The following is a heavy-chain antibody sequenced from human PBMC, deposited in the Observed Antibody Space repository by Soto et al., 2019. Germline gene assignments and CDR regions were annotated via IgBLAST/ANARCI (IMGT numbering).Heavy chain of an antibody. CDR1: GFTFDSYA. D-gene: IGHD3-10*01. CDR3: SPELGVRRELDASDI. CDR2: ISVSGLST. Sequence: GGSLRLSCTASGFTFDSYAMTWVRQAPGKGLEWVSSISVSGLSTHYADSVKGRFTISRATSKNTLYLQMNSLTAEETAVYYCSPELGVRRELDASDILCQETMVTVSS. V-gene: IGHV3-23*01. J-gene: IGHJ3*02.